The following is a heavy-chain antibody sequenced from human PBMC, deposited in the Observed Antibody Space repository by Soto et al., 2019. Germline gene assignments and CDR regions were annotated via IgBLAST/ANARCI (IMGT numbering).Heavy chain of an antibody. CDR3: ARENVLRFLEWLPRQGMAV. D-gene: IGHD3-3*01. CDR2: IQIGGKT. Sequence: PGGSLRLSCAASGFPGGTSYIHWVRQAPGKGLEWVSAIQIGGKTYYADSVKGRFIISRDNSENTVYLQMSSLRAEETAVYFCARENVLRFLEWLPRQGMAVWGQGTTVTVSS. V-gene: IGHV3-53*01. CDR1: GFPGGTSY. J-gene: IGHJ6*02.